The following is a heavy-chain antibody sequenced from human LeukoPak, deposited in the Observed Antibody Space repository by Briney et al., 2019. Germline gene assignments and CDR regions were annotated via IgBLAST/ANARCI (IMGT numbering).Heavy chain of an antibody. J-gene: IGHJ3*02. CDR3: ARAGVGGAFDI. CDR2: INSDVSGT. D-gene: IGHD3-16*01. V-gene: IGHV3-74*01. Sequence: GGSLRLSCAASGFTFSIYWMHWARQVPGKGLVWVSRINSDVSGTSYADSVKGRFTISRDNAKNTLYLQMNSLRAEDTAVYYCARAGVGGAFDIWGQGTMVTVSS. CDR1: GFTFSIYW.